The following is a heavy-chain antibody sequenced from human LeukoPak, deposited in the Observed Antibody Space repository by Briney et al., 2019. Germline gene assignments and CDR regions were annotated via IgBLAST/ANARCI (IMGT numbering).Heavy chain of an antibody. D-gene: IGHD1-20*01. CDR3: ARQILTGTARDYPDY. Sequence: PSETLSLTCTVSGGSVSSNNYYWGRIRQPPGKGLEWIGSISYSGSTYYNPSLKSRVTISVDTSKNQFSLKLTSVTAADTAVYYCARQILTGTARDYPDYWGQGTLVTVSS. CDR2: ISYSGST. CDR1: GGSVSSNNYY. V-gene: IGHV4-39*01. J-gene: IGHJ4*02.